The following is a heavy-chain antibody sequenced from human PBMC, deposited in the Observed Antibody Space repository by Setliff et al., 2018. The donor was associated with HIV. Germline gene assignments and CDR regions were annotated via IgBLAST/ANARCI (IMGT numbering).Heavy chain of an antibody. CDR2: INWNGGHT. CDR1: GFTFDDYG. J-gene: IGHJ4*02. D-gene: IGHD6-19*01. Sequence: PGGSLRLSCAASGFTFDDYGMSWVRRAPGKGLEWVSGINWNGGHTGYADSVKGRFTISRDNAKNSLYLQMNSLSAADTAVYYCARLRPSVADRSYFDHWGQGTLVTVSS. CDR3: ARLRPSVADRSYFDH. V-gene: IGHV3-20*04.